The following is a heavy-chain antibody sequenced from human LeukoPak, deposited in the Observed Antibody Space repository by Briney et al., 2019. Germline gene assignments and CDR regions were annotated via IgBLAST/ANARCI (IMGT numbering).Heavy chain of an antibody. CDR2: ISTYNGDT. CDR3: ARWGGHCTSGLCYYFDC. CDR1: GYTFTSYG. V-gene: IGHV1-18*01. D-gene: IGHD2-8*01. Sequence: GASVKVSCKPSGYTFTSYGISWVRQAPGQGLEWMGWISTYNGDTNYAQNLQGRVTMTTDTSTSTAYMELRSLRSDDTAVYYCARWGGHCTSGLCYYFDCWGQGTLVTVSS. J-gene: IGHJ4*02.